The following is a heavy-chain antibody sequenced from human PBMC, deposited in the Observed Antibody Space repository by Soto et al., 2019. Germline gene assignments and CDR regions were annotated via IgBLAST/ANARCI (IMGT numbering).Heavy chain of an antibody. J-gene: IGHJ4*02. Sequence: WASVKVSCKASGERFTTYGISWVRQAPGQGLEWMGWISTYNTNTKYAPKFQGRLLLTTDTSTTTAHMELRSLRPDDTAVYYCARWAGQVRDYGGPFDYWGQGTLVTVSS. D-gene: IGHD4-17*01. V-gene: IGHV1-18*04. CDR3: ARWAGQVRDYGGPFDY. CDR2: ISTYNTNT. CDR1: GERFTTYG.